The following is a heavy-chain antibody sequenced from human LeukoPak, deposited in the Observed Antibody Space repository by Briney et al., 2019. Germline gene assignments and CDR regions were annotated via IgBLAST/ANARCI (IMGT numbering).Heavy chain of an antibody. V-gene: IGHV3-23*01. CDR3: AKGDYGSGPNWFDP. Sequence: PGRSLRLSCTASGLTFSTYAMSWVRQAPGKGLEWVSGISGSGATTYYADSVKGRFTISRDNSKNTLYLQMNSLRAEDTAVYYCAKGDYGSGPNWFDPWGQGTLVTVSS. CDR1: GLTFSTYA. J-gene: IGHJ5*02. CDR2: ISGSGATT. D-gene: IGHD3-10*01.